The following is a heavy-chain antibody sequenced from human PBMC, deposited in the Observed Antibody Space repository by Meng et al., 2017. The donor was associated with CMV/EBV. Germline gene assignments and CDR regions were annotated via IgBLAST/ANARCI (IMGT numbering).Heavy chain of an antibody. Sequence: QVHLNEWGAGLLKPSETLSLTCAVYGGSFSGYYWSWIRQPPGKGLEWIGEINHSGSTNYNPSLKSRVTISVDTSKNQFSLKLSSVTAADTAVYYCARAKIMYYYDSSGYYYDYWGQGTLVTVSS. J-gene: IGHJ4*02. CDR1: GGSFSGYY. CDR2: INHSGST. D-gene: IGHD3-22*01. V-gene: IGHV4-34*01. CDR3: ARAKIMYYYDSSGYYYDY.